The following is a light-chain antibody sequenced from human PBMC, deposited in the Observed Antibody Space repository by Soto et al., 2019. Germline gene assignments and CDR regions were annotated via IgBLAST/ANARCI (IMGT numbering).Light chain of an antibody. V-gene: IGLV2-23*02. CDR2: EVS. CDR3: CSYAGSSTPDV. Sequence: QSALTQPASVSGSPGQSITISCTGTSSDVGSDNLVSWYQQHPGKAPKLMIYEVSKRPSGVSNRFSGSKSGNTASLTISGLQAEDEADYYCCSYAGSSTPDVFGTGTKVTVL. J-gene: IGLJ1*01. CDR1: SSDVGSDNL.